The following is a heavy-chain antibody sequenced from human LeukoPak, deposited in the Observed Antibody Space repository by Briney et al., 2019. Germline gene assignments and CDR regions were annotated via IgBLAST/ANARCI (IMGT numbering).Heavy chain of an antibody. CDR1: GFTFSSYN. CDR2: IKEDGTET. CDR3: AKEGRSLQTY. Sequence: PGGSLRLSCAASGFTFSSYNMSWVRLAPGKGLEWVANIKEDGTETYYVGSVKGRFTISRDNAKNSLYLQMNSLRVEDTAVYYCAKEGRSLQTYWGQGTLVTVSS. D-gene: IGHD5-24*01. J-gene: IGHJ4*02. V-gene: IGHV3-7*03.